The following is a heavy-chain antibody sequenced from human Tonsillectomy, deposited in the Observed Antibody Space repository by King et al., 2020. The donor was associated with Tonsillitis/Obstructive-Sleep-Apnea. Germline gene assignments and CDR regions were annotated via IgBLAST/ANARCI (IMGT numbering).Heavy chain of an antibody. CDR1: GYTFTSYG. Sequence: QLVQSGAEVKKPGASVKVSCKASGYTFTSYGISSVRQAPGQGLEWMGWISAYNGNTNYAQKLQGRVTMTTDTSTSTAYMELRSLRSDDTAVYYCARDNYYDSSGYYSDAFDIWGQGTMVTVSS. J-gene: IGHJ3*02. CDR3: ARDNYYDSSGYYSDAFDI. CDR2: ISAYNGNT. D-gene: IGHD3-22*01. V-gene: IGHV1-18*01.